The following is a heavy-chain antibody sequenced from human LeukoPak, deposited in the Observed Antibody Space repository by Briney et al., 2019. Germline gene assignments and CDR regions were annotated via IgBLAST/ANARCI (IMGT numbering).Heavy chain of an antibody. J-gene: IGHJ6*03. D-gene: IGHD6-6*01. CDR2: IKSKTGGGTT. CDR1: GFTFSNAW. CDR3: TTDPGSYSSSPLYYYYYMDV. Sequence: PGGSLRLSCAASGFTFSNAWMSWVRQAPGKGLEWVGRIKSKTGGGTTDYAAPVKGRFTISRDDSKNTLYLQMNSLKTEDTAVYYCTTDPGSYSSSPLYYYYYMDVWGKGTTVTVSS. V-gene: IGHV3-15*01.